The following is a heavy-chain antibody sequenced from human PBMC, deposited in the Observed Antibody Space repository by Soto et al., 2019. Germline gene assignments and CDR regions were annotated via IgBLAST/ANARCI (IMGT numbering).Heavy chain of an antibody. CDR2: ISGSGGST. J-gene: IGHJ6*02. D-gene: IGHD1-26*01. Sequence: GGSLRLSCAASGFTFSSYAMSWVRQAPGKGLEWVSAISGSGGSTYYADSVKGRFTISRDNSKNTLYLQMNSLRAEDTAVYYCANGRVYSGSYPYDYYGMDVWGQGTTVTVSS. V-gene: IGHV3-23*01. CDR3: ANGRVYSGSYPYDYYGMDV. CDR1: GFTFSSYA.